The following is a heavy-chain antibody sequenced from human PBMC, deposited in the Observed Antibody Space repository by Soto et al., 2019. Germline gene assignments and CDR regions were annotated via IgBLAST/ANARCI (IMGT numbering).Heavy chain of an antibody. CDR2: ISWNSGNL. D-gene: IGHD2-8*01. Sequence: SLRLSCAASGFNFGDYHMHWVRQAPGKGLEWVSSISWNSGNLGYADSVKGRFTISRNNAKNSLYLQMNSLRREDTALYYCVKGTIFGVSVRNLDYWGQGNLVTVSS. V-gene: IGHV3-9*01. CDR1: GFNFGDYH. J-gene: IGHJ4*02. CDR3: VKGTIFGVSVRNLDY.